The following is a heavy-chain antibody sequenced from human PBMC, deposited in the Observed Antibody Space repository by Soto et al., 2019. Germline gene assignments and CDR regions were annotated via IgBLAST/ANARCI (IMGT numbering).Heavy chain of an antibody. Sequence: QEQLVQSGAEVKKSGSSVKVSCKDTGGLFSSYAVSWVRQAPGQGLEWMGGIIPVFDTVYCAQKFQGRVTTTADESMNTAYMEHSSLRSEDTAMYYCARGGSGYVWFNEFWGQGTLVTVSS. D-gene: IGHD3-22*01. CDR3: ARGGSGYVWFNEF. V-gene: IGHV1-69*01. CDR1: GGLFSSYA. J-gene: IGHJ4*02. CDR2: IIPVFDTV.